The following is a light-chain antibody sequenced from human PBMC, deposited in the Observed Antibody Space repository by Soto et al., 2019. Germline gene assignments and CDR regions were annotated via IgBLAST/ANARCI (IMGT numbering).Light chain of an antibody. CDR1: SSDIGSYNY. Sequence: QSVLTQPASVSGSPGQSITISCTGTSSDIGSYNYVSWYQQHPGKAPKLIIYDVTNRPAGISSRFSASMSGDTASLTISVLQADDEVDYFCSSYKSTSTPKVFGTGTKLTVL. CDR2: DVT. J-gene: IGLJ1*01. CDR3: SSYKSTSTPKV. V-gene: IGLV2-14*03.